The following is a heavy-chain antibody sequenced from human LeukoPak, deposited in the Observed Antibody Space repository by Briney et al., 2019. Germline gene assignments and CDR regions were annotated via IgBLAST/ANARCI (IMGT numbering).Heavy chain of an antibody. CDR1: GFTFSSYA. Sequence: GGSLRLSCAASGFTFSSYAMSWVRQAPGKGLEWVSAISGSGGSTYYADSVKGRFTISRDNSRNTLYLQMNSLRAEDTAVYYCAKHKWELRTAFDIWGQGTMVTVSS. CDR2: ISGSGGST. D-gene: IGHD1-26*01. CDR3: AKHKWELRTAFDI. V-gene: IGHV3-23*01. J-gene: IGHJ3*02.